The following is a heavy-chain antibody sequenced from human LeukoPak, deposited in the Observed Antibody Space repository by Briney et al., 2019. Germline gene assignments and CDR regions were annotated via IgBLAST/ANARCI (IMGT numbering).Heavy chain of an antibody. CDR3: AFRRAYPFWFDG. J-gene: IGHJ5*02. V-gene: IGHV4-38-2*02. CDR2: VYHSGSA. CDR1: GYSISKGYC. Sequence: SDTLSLTCNVCGYSISKGYCWGWIRQPPGKGLEWIASVYHSGSAYYNPSFESRVTISADTSKNLFSLKVASVTAADTAVYYCAFRRAYPFWFDGWGQGTLVTVSS.